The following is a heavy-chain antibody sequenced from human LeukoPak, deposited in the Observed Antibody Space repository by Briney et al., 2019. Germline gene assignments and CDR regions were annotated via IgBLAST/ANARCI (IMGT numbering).Heavy chain of an antibody. D-gene: IGHD2-15*01. Sequence: PGRSLRLSCAASGFTFRSYGMHWVRQAPGKGLEWVAVISYDGSNKYYADPVKGRFTISRDNSKNTLYLQMNSLRAEDTAVYYCAKVPGDIVVVVAATLPNYYGMDVWGQGTTVTVSS. CDR2: ISYDGSNK. CDR3: AKVPGDIVVVVAATLPNYYGMDV. J-gene: IGHJ6*02. V-gene: IGHV3-30*18. CDR1: GFTFRSYG.